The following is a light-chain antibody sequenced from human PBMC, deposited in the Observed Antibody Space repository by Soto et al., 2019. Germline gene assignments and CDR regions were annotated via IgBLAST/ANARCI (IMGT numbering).Light chain of an antibody. CDR1: QSVSSN. V-gene: IGKV3-15*01. CDR3: QQYNNWPPIT. CDR2: GAS. Sequence: ELVTTQSPATLSVSPGERATLSCRASQSVSSNLAWYQQKPGQAPRLLIYGASTRANGIPARFSGSGAGTEFTLTISSLQSEDFAVYYCQQYNNWPPITFVQGTRLEIK. J-gene: IGKJ5*01.